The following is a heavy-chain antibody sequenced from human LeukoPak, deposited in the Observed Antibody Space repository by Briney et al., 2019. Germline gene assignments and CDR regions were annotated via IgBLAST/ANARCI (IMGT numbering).Heavy chain of an antibody. CDR2: ITWNSRVK. Sequence: GRSLRLSCAASGFTFDNFAMHWVRQAPGKGLEWVSGITWNSRVKTYTPSVKGRFTISRDNAKNSLDLQMSSLRSEDTAVYYCARGLTGDLLDAFDIWGQGTMVTVSS. V-gene: IGHV3-9*01. CDR1: GFTFDNFA. CDR3: ARGLTGDLLDAFDI. D-gene: IGHD7-27*01. J-gene: IGHJ3*02.